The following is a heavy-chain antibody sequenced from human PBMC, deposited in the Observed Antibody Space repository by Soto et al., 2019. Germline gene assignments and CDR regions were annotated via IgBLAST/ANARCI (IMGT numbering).Heavy chain of an antibody. CDR1: GFTVSSNY. Sequence: EVQLVESGGGLIQPGGSLRLSCAASGFTVSSNYMSWVRQAPGKGLEWVSVIYSGGSTYYADSVKGRFTISRDNSKNTLYLQMNSLRAEDTAVYYCARDTALDTAMVRDYYYYGMDVWGQGTTVTVSS. CDR3: ARDTALDTAMVRDYYYYGMDV. D-gene: IGHD5-18*01. V-gene: IGHV3-53*01. CDR2: IYSGGST. J-gene: IGHJ6*02.